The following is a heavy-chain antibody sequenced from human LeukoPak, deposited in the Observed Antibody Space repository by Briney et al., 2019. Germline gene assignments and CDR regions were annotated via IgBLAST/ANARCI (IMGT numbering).Heavy chain of an antibody. CDR2: INPNSGNT. D-gene: IGHD4-4*01. J-gene: IGHJ6*02. CDR1: GYTFTGYY. Sequence: ASVKVSCKASGYTFTGYYMHRVRQAPGQGLEWIGWINPNSGNTGYAQKFQGRVTMTRNTSISTAYMELSSLRSEDTAVYYCARGDDYTGGYGMDVWGQGTTVTVSS. V-gene: IGHV1-8*01. CDR3: ARGDDYTGGYGMDV.